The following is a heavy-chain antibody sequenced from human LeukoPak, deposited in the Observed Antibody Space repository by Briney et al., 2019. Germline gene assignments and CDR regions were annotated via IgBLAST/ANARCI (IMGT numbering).Heavy chain of an antibody. CDR2: ISSSGSTI. CDR1: GFTFSSYE. Sequence: AGGSLRLSCAASGFTFSSYEMNWVRQAPGKGLERVSYISSSGSTIYYADSVKGRFTISRDNAKNSLYLQMNSLRAEDTAVYYCARDGERGELSLYMDYWGQGTLVTVSS. J-gene: IGHJ4*02. D-gene: IGHD3-16*02. V-gene: IGHV3-48*03. CDR3: ARDGERGELSLYMDY.